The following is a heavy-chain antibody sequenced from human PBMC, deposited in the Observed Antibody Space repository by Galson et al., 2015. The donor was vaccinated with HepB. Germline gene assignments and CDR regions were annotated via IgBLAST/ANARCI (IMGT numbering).Heavy chain of an antibody. CDR3: ARDSGGVFEY. D-gene: IGHD2-8*02. Sequence: SLRLSCAASGFTFSSYAMHWVRQAPGKGLEWVAVISYDGSIKYYADSVKGRFTISRDNSKNTLYLQMNSLRAEDTAVYYCARDSGGVFEYWGQGTLVTVSS. CDR2: ISYDGSIK. V-gene: IGHV3-30-3*01. J-gene: IGHJ4*02. CDR1: GFTFSSYA.